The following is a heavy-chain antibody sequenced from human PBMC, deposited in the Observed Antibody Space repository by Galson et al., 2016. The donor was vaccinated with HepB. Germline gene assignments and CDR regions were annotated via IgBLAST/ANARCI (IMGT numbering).Heavy chain of an antibody. D-gene: IGHD3-10*01. CDR1: GGTFSTFNSYA. CDR3: ARVNEFGFGESDYYYYARDV. V-gene: IGHV1-69*13. J-gene: IGHJ6*02. CDR2: IVPAFGTT. Sequence: SVKVSCKASGGTFSTFNSYAISWVRLAPGQGLEWMGGIVPAFGTTNYAQKFQGRVTFTADGSTSTRYMQRSSLRSEDTAVYYCARVNEFGFGESDYYYYARDVWVQGTTVTVSS.